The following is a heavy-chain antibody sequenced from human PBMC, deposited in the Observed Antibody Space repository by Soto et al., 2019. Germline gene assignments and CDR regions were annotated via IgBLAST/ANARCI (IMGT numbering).Heavy chain of an antibody. CDR1: GFTFSTYA. D-gene: IGHD3-10*01. Sequence: PGGSLRLSCSASGFTFSTYAMSGVRQAPGKGLEWVSAISGSGGSTYYADSVKGRFTISRDNSKNTLYLQMNSLRAEDTAVYYCAKGGVYYYYMDVWGKGTTVTVSS. CDR2: ISGSGGST. J-gene: IGHJ6*03. V-gene: IGHV3-23*01. CDR3: AKGGVYYYYMDV.